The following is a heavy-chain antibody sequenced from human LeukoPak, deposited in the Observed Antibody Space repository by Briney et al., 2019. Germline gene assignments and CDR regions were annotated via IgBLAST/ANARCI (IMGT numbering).Heavy chain of an antibody. CDR3: VRALNFMPSYDFWSGYYPGFDY. D-gene: IGHD3-3*01. Sequence: GGSLRLSCAASGFTFSSYSMNWVRQAPGKGLEWVSSISSSSSYIYYADSVKGRFTISRDNAKNSLYLQMNSLRAEDTAVYYCVRALNFMPSYDFWSGYYPGFDYWGQGTLVTVSS. J-gene: IGHJ4*02. V-gene: IGHV3-21*01. CDR1: GFTFSSYS. CDR2: ISSSSSYI.